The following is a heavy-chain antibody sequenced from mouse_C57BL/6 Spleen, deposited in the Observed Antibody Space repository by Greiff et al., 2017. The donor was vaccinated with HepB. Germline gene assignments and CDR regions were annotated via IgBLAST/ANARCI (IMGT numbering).Heavy chain of an antibody. Sequence: VQLQQSGAELVRPGASVTLSCKASGYTFTDYEMHWVKQTPVHGLEWIGAIDPETGGTAYNQKFKGKAILTADKSSSTAYMELRSLTSEDSAVYYCTTYYYGSSRFAYWGQGTLVTVSA. CDR2: IDPETGGT. CDR1: GYTFTDYE. D-gene: IGHD1-1*01. J-gene: IGHJ3*01. V-gene: IGHV1-15*01. CDR3: TTYYYGSSRFAY.